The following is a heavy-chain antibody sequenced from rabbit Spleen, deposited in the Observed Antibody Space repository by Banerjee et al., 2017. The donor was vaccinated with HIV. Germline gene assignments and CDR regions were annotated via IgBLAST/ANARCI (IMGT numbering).Heavy chain of an antibody. CDR1: GFSFSSGYW. J-gene: IGHJ6*01. CDR3: ARDTGTSFSTYGMDL. V-gene: IGHV1S40*01. D-gene: IGHD7-1*01. Sequence: QSLEESGGGLVKPGGTLTLTCTASGFSFSSGYWMCWVRQAPGKGLEWIACIYGGSGTTWSASWAKGRFTISKASSTTVTLQMTSLTAADTATYFCARDTGTSFSTYGMDLWGQGTLVTVS. CDR2: IYGGSGTT.